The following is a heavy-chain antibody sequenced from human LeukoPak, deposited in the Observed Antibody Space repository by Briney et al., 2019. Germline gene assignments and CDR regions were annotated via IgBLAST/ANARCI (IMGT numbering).Heavy chain of an antibody. CDR1: GLTFSSYA. CDR2: ISGSGGST. Sequence: GGSLRLSCAASGLTFSSYAMSWVRQAPGKGLEWVSAISGSGGSTYYADSVKGRFTSSKDNSKNTLFLQMNSLRAEDTAVYYCAKARGYGDSDLDYWGQGTLVTVSS. V-gene: IGHV3-23*01. D-gene: IGHD4-17*01. CDR3: AKARGYGDSDLDY. J-gene: IGHJ4*02.